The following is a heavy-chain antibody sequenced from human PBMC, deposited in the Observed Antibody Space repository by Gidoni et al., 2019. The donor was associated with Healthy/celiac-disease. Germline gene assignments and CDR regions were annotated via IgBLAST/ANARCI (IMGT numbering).Heavy chain of an antibody. CDR3: ARGRYSYLWGMDV. CDR1: GGPISSSNW. D-gene: IGHD5-18*01. CDR2: IYQSGST. V-gene: IGHV4-4*02. J-gene: IGHJ6*02. Sequence: VSGGPISSSNWWSWVRQPPGKGLEWIGEIYQSGSTNYNPALKSRVTISVDKSKNQFSLKLSSVTAADTAVYYCARGRYSYLWGMDVWGQGTTVTVSS.